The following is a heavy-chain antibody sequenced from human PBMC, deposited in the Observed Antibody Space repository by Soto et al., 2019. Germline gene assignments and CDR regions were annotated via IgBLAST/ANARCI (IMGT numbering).Heavy chain of an antibody. J-gene: IGHJ6*02. Sequence: PGGSLRLSCAASGFTFSSYWMSWVRQPPGKGLEWVAYIKQDGSEKFHVDSVKGRFTISRDNAKNTLYLQMNSLRAEDTAVYYCARDRSSGWYEYYYYYYGMDVWGQGTTVTVSS. D-gene: IGHD6-19*01. CDR3: ARDRSSGWYEYYYYYYGMDV. CDR1: GFTFSSYW. V-gene: IGHV3-7*01. CDR2: IKQDGSEK.